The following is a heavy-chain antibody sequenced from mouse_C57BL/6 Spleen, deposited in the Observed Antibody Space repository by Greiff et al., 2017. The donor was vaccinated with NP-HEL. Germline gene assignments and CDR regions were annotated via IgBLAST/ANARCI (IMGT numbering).Heavy chain of an antibody. CDR1: GFTFSDYG. CDR3: ASDGYYRYYAMDY. D-gene: IGHD2-3*01. J-gene: IGHJ4*01. CDR2: ISSGSSTI. Sequence: EVKVVESGGGLVKPGGSLKLSCAASGFTFSDYGMHWVRQAPEKGLEWVAYISSGSSTIYYADTVKGRFTISRDNAKNTLFLQMTSLRSEDTAMYYCASDGYYRYYAMDYWGQGTSVTVSS. V-gene: IGHV5-17*01.